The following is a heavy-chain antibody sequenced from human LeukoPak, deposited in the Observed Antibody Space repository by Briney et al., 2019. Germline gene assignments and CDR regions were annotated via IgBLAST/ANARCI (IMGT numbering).Heavy chain of an antibody. V-gene: IGHV3-23*01. J-gene: IGHJ4*02. Sequence: GGSLRLSCAASGFTFSNYAMNWVRQAPGKGLEWVSAISGSGYTTFYADSVKGRFTISRDNSKNTLYLQMNSLRAEDTAVYYCASQERQIQEWQFDYWGQGTLVTVSS. CDR2: ISGSGYTT. CDR3: ASQERQIQEWQFDY. CDR1: GFTFSNYA. D-gene: IGHD1-1*01.